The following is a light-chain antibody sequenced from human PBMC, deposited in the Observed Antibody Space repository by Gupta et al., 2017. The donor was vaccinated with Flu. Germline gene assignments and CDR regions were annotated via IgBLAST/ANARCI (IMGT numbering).Light chain of an antibody. CDR2: EVS. V-gene: IGLV2-14*01. Sequence: QSALTQPASVSGSPGQSITISCTGTSNDVGGYNFVSWYQQHPGKAPRLLIYEVSNRPSGVSNRFSGSKSGNTASLTISGLQAEDEGNYYCCSYTTSYTLVFGGGTKVTVI. CDR1: SNDVGGYNF. J-gene: IGLJ3*02. CDR3: CSYTTSYTLV.